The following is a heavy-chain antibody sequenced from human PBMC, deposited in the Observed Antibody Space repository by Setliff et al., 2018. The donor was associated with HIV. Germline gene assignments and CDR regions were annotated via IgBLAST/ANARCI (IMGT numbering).Heavy chain of an antibody. J-gene: IGHJ6*04. V-gene: IGHV4-59*11. CDR2: MFRGGGR. Sequence: PSETLSLTCSVSWESKINHDWGWIRQSPGRGLEWIGSMFRGGGRQFQPSLVSRVSISGATSKNQFSLKMTSLTPADTAVYFCVGVPSYYGTGTLWVWGKGITVTVSS. CDR1: WESKINHD. D-gene: IGHD3-10*01. CDR3: VGVPSYYGTGTLWV.